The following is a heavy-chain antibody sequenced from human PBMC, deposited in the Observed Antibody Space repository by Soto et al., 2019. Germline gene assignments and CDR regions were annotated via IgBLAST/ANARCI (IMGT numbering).Heavy chain of an antibody. J-gene: IGHJ5*02. Sequence: GSVKVYFKASGYRFTNNDFSSVRQATGQGLEWMGWMNPGSGDTGYAQKFQGRVTMTRDISIATAYMELSSLRSDDTAIYYCARMATFGSLNWFDPWGQGTLVTVSS. CDR2: MNPGSGDT. V-gene: IGHV1-8*01. CDR3: ARMATFGSLNWFDP. CDR1: GYRFTNND. D-gene: IGHD3-16*01.